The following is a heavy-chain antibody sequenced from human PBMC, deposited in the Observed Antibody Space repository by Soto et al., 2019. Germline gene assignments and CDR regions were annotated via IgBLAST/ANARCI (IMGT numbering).Heavy chain of an antibody. Sequence: EAQLVESGGGLVKPGRSLSLSCTTSGFSFGEYAMSWVRQAPGKGLEWVGFIRSTRYGGTAEYAASVKGRISISRDDSKSSAYLEMNNLKTEDSAVYYCARLTPHPLPAFDDWGQGTLGTVSS. CDR2: IRSTRYGGTA. D-gene: IGHD2-2*01. V-gene: IGHV3-49*04. CDR1: GFSFGEYA. CDR3: ARLTPHPLPAFDD. J-gene: IGHJ4*02.